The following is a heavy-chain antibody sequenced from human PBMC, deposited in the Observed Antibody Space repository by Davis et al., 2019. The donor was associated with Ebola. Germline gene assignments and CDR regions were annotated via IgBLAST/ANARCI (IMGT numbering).Heavy chain of an antibody. Sequence: SETLSLTCAVYGGSFSGYYWSWIRQPPGKGLEWIGEINHGGSTNYNPSLKSRVTVSVDTSKNQFSLKLSSVTAADTAVYYCARQGWSGYSLRHWLDPWGRGTLVTVSS. CDR3: ARQGWSGYSLRHWLDP. J-gene: IGHJ5*02. CDR2: INHGGST. CDR1: GGSFSGYY. V-gene: IGHV4-34*01. D-gene: IGHD3-3*01.